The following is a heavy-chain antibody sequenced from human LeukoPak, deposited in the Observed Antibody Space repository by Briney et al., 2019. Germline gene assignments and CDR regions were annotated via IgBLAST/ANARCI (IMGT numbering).Heavy chain of an antibody. V-gene: IGHV3-48*03. CDR3: ARGGHSAVAGTTGLDAFDI. CDR2: ISSSGSTI. D-gene: IGHD6-19*01. J-gene: IGHJ3*02. CDR1: GFTFSSYE. Sequence: GGSLRLSCAASGFTFSSYEMNWVRQAPGKGLEWVSYISSSGSTIYYADSVKGRFTISRDNAKNSLYLQMNSLRAEDTAEYYCARGGHSAVAGTTGLDAFDIWGQGTMVTVSS.